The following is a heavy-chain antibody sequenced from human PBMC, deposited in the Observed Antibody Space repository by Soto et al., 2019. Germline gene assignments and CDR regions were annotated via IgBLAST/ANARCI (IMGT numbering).Heavy chain of an antibody. CDR1: GFTFSSYA. J-gene: IGHJ4*02. CDR3: ARVAVEMATIHVFDY. CDR2: ISYDGSNK. Sequence: QVQLVESGGGVVQPGRSLRLSCAASGFTFSSYAMHWVRRAPGKGLEWVAVISYDGSNKYYADSVKGRFTISRDNSKNTLYLQMNSLRAEVTAVYYCARVAVEMATIHVFDYWGQGTLVTVSS. V-gene: IGHV3-30-3*01. D-gene: IGHD5-12*01.